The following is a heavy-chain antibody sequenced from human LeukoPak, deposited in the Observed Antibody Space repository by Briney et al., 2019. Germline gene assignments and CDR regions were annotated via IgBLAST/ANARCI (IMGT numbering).Heavy chain of an antibody. CDR2: IYSGGST. D-gene: IGHD3-10*01. Sequence: GGSLKLSCAASGFTVSSNYMSWVRRAPGKGLEWVSVIYSGGSTDYADSVKGRFAISRDNSKNMLYLQLNSLRAEDTAVYYCARVDYGSGSYFDYWGQGTLVTVSS. J-gene: IGHJ4*02. CDR3: ARVDYGSGSYFDY. V-gene: IGHV3-53*01. CDR1: GFTVSSNY.